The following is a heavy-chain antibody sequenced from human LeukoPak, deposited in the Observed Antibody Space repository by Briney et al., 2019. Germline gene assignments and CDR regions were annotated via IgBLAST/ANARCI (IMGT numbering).Heavy chain of an antibody. J-gene: IGHJ4*02. CDR1: GFTFRSYA. D-gene: IGHD1-26*01. CDR2: ISGSGSDT. CDR3: ARLLVRVGAARQGYFDY. Sequence: GGSLRLSCAASGFTFRSYAMSWVRQAPGKGLEWVSTISGSGSDTYYADSVKGRFSISRDNSKNTLFLQMNSLRAEETAVYYCARLLVRVGAARQGYFDYWGQGTLVTVSS. V-gene: IGHV3-23*01.